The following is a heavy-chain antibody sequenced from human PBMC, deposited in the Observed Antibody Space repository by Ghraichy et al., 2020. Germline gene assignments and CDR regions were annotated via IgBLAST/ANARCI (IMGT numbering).Heavy chain of an antibody. D-gene: IGHD4-17*01. CDR3: ARGWPYGGYVDSSAFDI. CDR2: IYYSGST. J-gene: IGHJ3*02. CDR1: GGSISSGGYS. V-gene: IGHV4-30-4*07. Sequence: SETLSLTCAVSGGSISSGGYSWSWIRQPPGKGLEWIGYIYYSGSTYYNPSLKSRVTISVDTSKNQFSLKLSSVTAADTAVYYCARGWPYGGYVDSSAFDIWGQGTMVTVSS.